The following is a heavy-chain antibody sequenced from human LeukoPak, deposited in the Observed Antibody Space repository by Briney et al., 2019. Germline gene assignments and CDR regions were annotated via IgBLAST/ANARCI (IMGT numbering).Heavy chain of an antibody. Sequence: PGGSLRLSCAASGFTFSSYNMNWVRQPPGKGLEWIGEIYHSGSTNYNPSLKSRVTISVDKSKNQFSLKLSSVTAADTAVYYCARAHYFGVVFGFDYWGQGTLVTVSS. V-gene: IGHV4-4*02. CDR3: ARAHYFGVVFGFDY. D-gene: IGHD3-3*01. CDR1: GFTFSSYNM. J-gene: IGHJ4*02. CDR2: IYHSGST.